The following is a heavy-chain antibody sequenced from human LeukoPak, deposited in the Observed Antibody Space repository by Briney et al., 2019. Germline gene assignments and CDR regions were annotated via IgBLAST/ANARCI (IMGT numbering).Heavy chain of an antibody. CDR1: GGSFSGYY. D-gene: IGHD1-7*01. CDR3: AGISYNWNYGDY. Sequence: PSETLSPTCAVYGGSFSGYYWSWIRQPPGKGLEWIGEINHSGSTNYNPSLKSRVTISVDTSKNQFSLKLSSVTAADTAVYYCAGISYNWNYGDYWGQGTLVTVSS. J-gene: IGHJ4*02. V-gene: IGHV4-34*01. CDR2: INHSGST.